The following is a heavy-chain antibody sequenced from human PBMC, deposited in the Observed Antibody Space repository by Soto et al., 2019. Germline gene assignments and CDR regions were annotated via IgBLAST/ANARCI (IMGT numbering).Heavy chain of an antibody. CDR3: ARGDTSGCVAY. CDR2: TRDKANSYTT. J-gene: IGHJ4*02. D-gene: IGHD3-22*01. CDR1: GLTVSDHR. Sequence: EVQLVESGGGLVQPGGSLRLSCAASGLTVSDHRMDWVRQAPGKGLEWVARTRDKANSYTTEYAASVKGRFTISRDDSKNSVYLQMNSLKTEDTAVYYCARGDTSGCVAYWGQGTLVTVSS. V-gene: IGHV3-72*01.